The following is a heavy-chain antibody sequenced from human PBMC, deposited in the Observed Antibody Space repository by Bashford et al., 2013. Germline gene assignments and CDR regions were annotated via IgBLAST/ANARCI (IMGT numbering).Heavy chain of an antibody. CDR3: AKGPFIGYFDY. J-gene: IGHJ4*02. Sequence: GGSLRLSCAASGFTFSSYGMHWVRQAPGKGLEWVAVISYDGSNKYYADSVKGRFTISRDNSKNTLYLQMNSLRAEDTAVYYCAKGPFIGYFDYWGQGTLVTVSS. V-gene: IGHV3-30*18. CDR1: GFTFSSYG. CDR2: ISYDGSNK.